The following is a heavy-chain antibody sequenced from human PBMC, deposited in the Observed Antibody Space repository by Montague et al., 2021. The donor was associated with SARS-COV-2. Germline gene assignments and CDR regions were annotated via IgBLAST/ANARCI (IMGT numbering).Heavy chain of an antibody. V-gene: IGHV3-23*01. CDR2: ISDSGGIT. Sequence: SLRLSCSASGFTFSNYAMSWVRLAPGKGLEWVSIISDSGGITHYXGSVKGRFTISRDNSKNTLYLQMNSLRAEDTAVYYCAKKVVGPTNNWLDPWGQGTLVTVSS. J-gene: IGHJ5*02. CDR1: GFTFSNYA. CDR3: AKKVVGPTNNWLDP. D-gene: IGHD1-14*01.